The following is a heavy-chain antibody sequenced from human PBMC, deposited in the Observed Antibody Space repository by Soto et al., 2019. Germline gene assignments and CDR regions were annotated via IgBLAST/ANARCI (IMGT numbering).Heavy chain of an antibody. V-gene: IGHV4-39*01. Sequence: SETPSPTCTVSGGSISSSSYYRGWIRQPPGKGLEWIGSIYYSGSTYYNPSLKSRVTISVDTSKNQFSLKLSSVTAADTAVYYCARLRSGSYYTPEYFQHWGQGTLVTVSS. CDR3: ARLRSGSYYTPEYFQH. CDR1: GGSISSSSYY. D-gene: IGHD1-26*01. J-gene: IGHJ1*01. CDR2: IYYSGST.